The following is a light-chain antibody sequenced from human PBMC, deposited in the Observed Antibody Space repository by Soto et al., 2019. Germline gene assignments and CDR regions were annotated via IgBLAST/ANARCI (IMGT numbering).Light chain of an antibody. CDR1: QTISSW. CDR3: QQYNSFIWT. CDR2: KAS. J-gene: IGKJ1*01. Sequence: DIQMTQSPSSLSASVGDRVTITCLASQTISSWSAWYQQKPGKAPKLLIYKASTLKSGVPSRFSGSGSGTEFNLTISSLQPEDFATYYCQQYNSFIWTFGQGTKVDIK. V-gene: IGKV1-5*03.